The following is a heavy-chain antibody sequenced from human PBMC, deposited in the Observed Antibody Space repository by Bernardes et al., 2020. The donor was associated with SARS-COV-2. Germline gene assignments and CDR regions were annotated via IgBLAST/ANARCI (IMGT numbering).Heavy chain of an antibody. V-gene: IGHV1-18*04. J-gene: IGHJ6*02. CDR3: ARRRDSSSWLYYYYYYGMDV. CDR2: ISAYNGNT. CDR1: GYTFTSYG. Sequence: ASVKVSCKASGYTFTSYGISWVRQAPGQGLEWMGWISAYNGNTNYAQKLQGRVTMTTDTSTSTAYMELRSLRSDDTAVYYCARRRDSSSWLYYYYYYGMDVWGQGTTVTVSS. D-gene: IGHD6-13*01.